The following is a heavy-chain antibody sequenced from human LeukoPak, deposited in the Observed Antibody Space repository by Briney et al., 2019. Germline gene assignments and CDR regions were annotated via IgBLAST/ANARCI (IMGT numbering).Heavy chain of an antibody. J-gene: IGHJ4*02. CDR3: QRGYSYGSFDY. Sequence: SETLSLTCAVSGYSISSGYYWGWIRQPPGKGLEWIGSIYHSGSTYYNPSLKSLVTISVDTSKNQFSLELSSVTAADTAVYYCQRGYSYGSFDYWGQGTLGTVSS. V-gene: IGHV4-38-2*01. D-gene: IGHD5-18*01. CDR2: IYHSGST. CDR1: GYSISSGYY.